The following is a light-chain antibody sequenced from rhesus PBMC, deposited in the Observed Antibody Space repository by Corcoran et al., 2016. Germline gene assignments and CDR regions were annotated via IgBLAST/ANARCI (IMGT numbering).Light chain of an antibody. J-gene: IGKJ3*01. CDR3: QQYSSRPPIT. V-gene: IGKV1-32*04. CDR1: QGISSY. CDR2: KAS. Sequence: DIQMSQSPSSLSASVGDRVTISCRASQGISSYLNWYQQKPGKAPKLLIYKASSLPSGVPTRFSGSGSGTDFPLTISSLQSGDFATYYCQQYSSRPPITFGPGTKLDIK.